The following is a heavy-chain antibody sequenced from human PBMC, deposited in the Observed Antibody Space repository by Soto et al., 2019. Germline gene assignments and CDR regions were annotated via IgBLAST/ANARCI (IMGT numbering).Heavy chain of an antibody. Sequence: PGGSLTLSCAASGFSFSDYVMSWVRQAPGEGLEWVSGVSGGGISTYYADSVKGRFTISRDNSKNTLYLQMNSLRADDTAVYYCAKDLRYSSGRGWFDPWGQGTLVTVSS. CDR3: AKDLRYSSGRGWFDP. V-gene: IGHV3-23*01. CDR2: VSGGGIST. J-gene: IGHJ5*02. CDR1: GFSFSDYV. D-gene: IGHD6-19*01.